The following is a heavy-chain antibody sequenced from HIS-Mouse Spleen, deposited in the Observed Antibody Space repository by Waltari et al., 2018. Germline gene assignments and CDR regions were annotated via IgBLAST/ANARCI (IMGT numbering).Heavy chain of an antibody. CDR2: IDWYDDK. Sequence: HVTLRESGPALVKPTQTLTLTCTFSGFSLSTSGMCVSWIRQPPGKAMEWLARIDWYDDKYYSTALKTRRTIYKDTSKNQVVLTMTNMDPVDTATYYCARIRRAAAAHDAFDIWGQGTMVTVSS. J-gene: IGHJ3*02. CDR3: ARIRRAAAAHDAFDI. D-gene: IGHD6-13*01. CDR1: GFSLSTSGMC. V-gene: IGHV2-70*15.